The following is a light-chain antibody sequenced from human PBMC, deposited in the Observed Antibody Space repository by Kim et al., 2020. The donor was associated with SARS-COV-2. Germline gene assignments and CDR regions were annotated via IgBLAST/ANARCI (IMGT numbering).Light chain of an antibody. J-gene: IGKJ1*01. V-gene: IGKV1-6*01. CDR1: QGIRND. Sequence: ASVGDSVTITRRAIQGIRNDLGSYQQKTGKAPKLLIYAASNLQGGVPSRFCGSGSGTDFTLTISSLQPEDFATYYCLQDYNYPRTFGQGTKVDI. CDR3: LQDYNYPRT. CDR2: AAS.